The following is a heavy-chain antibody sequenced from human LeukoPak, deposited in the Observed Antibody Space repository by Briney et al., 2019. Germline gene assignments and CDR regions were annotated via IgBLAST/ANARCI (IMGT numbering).Heavy chain of an antibody. CDR1: GYTFTSYG. CDR2: ISAYNGNT. D-gene: IGHD3-10*01. Sequence: GASVKVSCKASGYTFTSYGISWVRQAPGQGLEWMGWISAYNGNTNYAQKLQGRVTMTTDTSTSTAYMELRGLRSDDTAVHYCARSDLWFGESPDYYMDVWVKGTTVTVSS. V-gene: IGHV1-18*01. CDR3: ARSDLWFGESPDYYMDV. J-gene: IGHJ6*03.